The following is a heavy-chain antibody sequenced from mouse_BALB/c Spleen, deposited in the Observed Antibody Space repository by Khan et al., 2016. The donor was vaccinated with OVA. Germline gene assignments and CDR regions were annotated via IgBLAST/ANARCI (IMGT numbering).Heavy chain of an antibody. CDR3: ARPPITTVVATSYWFFDV. V-gene: IGHV5-9-3*01. D-gene: IGHD1-1*01. CDR2: ISSGDTYT. J-gene: IGHJ1*01. Sequence: EVKLMESGGGLVKPGGSLKLSCAASGFTFSSYAMSWVRQTPEKRLEWVATISSGDTYTYYPDSVKGRFTISRDNAKNTLYLQMSSLRSEDTARYYCARPPITTVVATSYWFFDVWGAGTTVTVST. CDR1: GFTFSSYA.